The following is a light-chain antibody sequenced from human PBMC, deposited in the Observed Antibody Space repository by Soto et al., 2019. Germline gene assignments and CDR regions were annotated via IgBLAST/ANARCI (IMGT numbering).Light chain of an antibody. V-gene: IGKV3-20*01. Sequence: EIVLTQSPGILSLSPGERATLSCRASQRVSDSYLAWYQQKPGQAPRLLIYRASSRATGIPDRFSGSGSGTDFTLTISRLEPEDFAVFYCQQYGSSPVTFGQGTRLEIK. CDR3: QQYGSSPVT. CDR2: RAS. J-gene: IGKJ5*01. CDR1: QRVSDSY.